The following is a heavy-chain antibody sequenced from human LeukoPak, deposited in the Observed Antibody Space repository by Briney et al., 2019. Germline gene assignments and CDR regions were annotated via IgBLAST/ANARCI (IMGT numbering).Heavy chain of an antibody. CDR3: ARDLAYDSSGYVVDY. D-gene: IGHD3-22*01. V-gene: IGHV4-4*07. CDR2: IYTSGST. Sequence: SETLSLTCTVSGGSISSYYWSWIRQPAGKGLEWIGRIYTSGSTNYNPSLKSRVTMSVDTSKNPFSLKLSSVTAADTAVYYCARDLAYDSSGYVVDYWGQGTLVTVSS. J-gene: IGHJ4*02. CDR1: GGSISSYY.